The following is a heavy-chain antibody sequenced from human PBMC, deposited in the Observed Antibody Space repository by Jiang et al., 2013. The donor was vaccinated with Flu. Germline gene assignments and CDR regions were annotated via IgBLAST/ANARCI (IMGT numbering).Heavy chain of an antibody. D-gene: IGHD3-16*02. CDR2: ISSSGSTI. CDR3: ARALIRLGELSLDY. Sequence: SLRLSCAASGFTFSSYEMNWVRQAPGKGLEWVSYISSSGSTIYYADSVKGRFTISRDNAKNSLYLQMNSLRAEDTAVYYCARALIRLGELSLDYWGQGTLVTVSS. V-gene: IGHV3-48*03. J-gene: IGHJ4*02. CDR1: GFTFSSYE.